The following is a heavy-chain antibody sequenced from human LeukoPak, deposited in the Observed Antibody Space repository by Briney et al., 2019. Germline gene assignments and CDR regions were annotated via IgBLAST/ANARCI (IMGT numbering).Heavy chain of an antibody. CDR2: IVVGSGNT. D-gene: IGHD5-18*01. Sequence: GASVKVSCKASGFTFTSSAVQWVRQARGQRLEWIGWIVVGSGNTNYAQKFQERVTITRDMSTSTAYMELSSLRSEDTAVYYCARDEISRYSYGYWFDPWGQGTLVTVSS. CDR1: GFTFTSSA. V-gene: IGHV1-58*01. J-gene: IGHJ5*02. CDR3: ARDEISRYSYGYWFDP.